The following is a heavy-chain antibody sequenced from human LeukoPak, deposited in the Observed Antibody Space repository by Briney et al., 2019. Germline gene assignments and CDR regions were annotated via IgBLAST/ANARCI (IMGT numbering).Heavy chain of an antibody. J-gene: IGHJ4*02. CDR3: ARDRGGFGNDY. D-gene: IGHD3-10*01. Sequence: GASVKVSCKASGCTFTSYYMHWVRQAPGQGLEWMGIINPSGGSTSYAQKFQGRVTMTRDMSTSTVYMELSSLRSEDTAVYYCARDRGGFGNDYWGQGTLVTVSS. CDR2: INPSGGST. CDR1: GCTFTSYY. V-gene: IGHV1-46*01.